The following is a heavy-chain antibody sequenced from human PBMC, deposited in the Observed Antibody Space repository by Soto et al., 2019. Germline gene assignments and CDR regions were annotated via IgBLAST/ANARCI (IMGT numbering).Heavy chain of an antibody. V-gene: IGHV3-74*01. D-gene: IGHD4-17*01. Sequence: GGSLRLSCAASGFTFSIYWMHWFRQAPGKGLVWVSRINSDGSSTSYADSVKGRFTISRDNAKNTLYLQMNSLRAEDTAVYYCARDKFYGDYSFNYYYGMDVWGQGTTVTVSS. CDR3: ARDKFYGDYSFNYYYGMDV. J-gene: IGHJ6*02. CDR1: GFTFSIYW. CDR2: INSDGSST.